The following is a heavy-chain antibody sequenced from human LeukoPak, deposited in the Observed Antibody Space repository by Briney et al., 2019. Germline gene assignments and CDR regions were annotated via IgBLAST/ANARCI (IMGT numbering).Heavy chain of an antibody. CDR1: GYTFTSYD. Sequence: ASVKVSCKASGYTFTSYDINWVRQATGQGLERMGWMNPNSGNTGYAQKFQGRVTITRNTSISTAYMELSSLRSEDTAVYYCARGPDTAMGFDYWGQGTLVTVSS. CDR3: ARGPDTAMGFDY. V-gene: IGHV1-8*03. D-gene: IGHD5-18*01. CDR2: MNPNSGNT. J-gene: IGHJ4*02.